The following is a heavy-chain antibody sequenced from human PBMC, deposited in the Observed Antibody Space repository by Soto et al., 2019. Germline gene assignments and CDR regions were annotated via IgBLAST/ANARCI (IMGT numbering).Heavy chain of an antibody. CDR3: ALLLPGAPNRGGYYLN. J-gene: IGHJ1*01. V-gene: IGHV3-48*01. D-gene: IGHD3-3*01. CDR1: GFTFSSYS. Sequence: PGGSLRLSCAASGFTFSSYSMNWVRQAPGKGLEWLSYISSSSRITYYADSVKDRFTISRDISKNTLYLQMNSLRAEDTAVYYCALLLPGAPNRGGYYLNWGQGTLVTVS. CDR2: ISSSSRIT.